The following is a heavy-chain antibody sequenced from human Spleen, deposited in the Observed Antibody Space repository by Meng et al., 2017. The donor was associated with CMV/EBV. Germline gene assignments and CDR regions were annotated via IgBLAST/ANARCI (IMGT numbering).Heavy chain of an antibody. CDR1: GFTFRTFS. CDR2: IQQAGNEK. CDR3: ARGAGIRISLYFYGMDV. J-gene: IGHJ6*02. Sequence: GESLKISCAASGFTFRTFSMSWVRQAPGKGLEWVANIQQAGNEKFYVDSVKGRFTISRDNSKNSLFLQMNSLRAEDTAMYYCARGAGIRISLYFYGMDVWGQGTTVTVSS. D-gene: IGHD3-3*01. V-gene: IGHV3-7*01.